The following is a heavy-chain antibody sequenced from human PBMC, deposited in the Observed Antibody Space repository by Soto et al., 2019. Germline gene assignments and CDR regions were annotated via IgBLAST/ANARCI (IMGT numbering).Heavy chain of an antibody. CDR2: ISGSGGST. D-gene: IGHD2-2*01. CDR3: AQGGREYRLLPDN. CDR1: GFTFTSCA. V-gene: IGHV3-23*01. Sequence: EVQLLESGGRLVQPGGSLRLSCAASGFTFTSCAMSWVRQAPGKGLEWVSAISGSGGSTYYAASVKGRFTISRDKSQNPLFLQMNSLRAEDTAVYYCAQGGREYRLLPDNWGQGTLVNVSA. J-gene: IGHJ4*02.